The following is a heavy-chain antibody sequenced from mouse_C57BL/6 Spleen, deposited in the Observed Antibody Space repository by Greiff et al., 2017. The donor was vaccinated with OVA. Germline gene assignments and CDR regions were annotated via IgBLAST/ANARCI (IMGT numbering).Heavy chain of an antibody. CDR3: ASPFITTVPWFAD. V-gene: IGHV14-2*01. D-gene: IGHD1-1*01. CDR2: IDPEDGET. Sequence: EVQLQQSGAELVKPGASVKLSCTASGFNIKDYYMHWVKQRPEQGLEWIGRIDPEDGETKYAPKFQGKATLTADPSSNTAYLQLSSLTSEDTAVYYCASPFITTVPWFADWGKGTLVTVSA. CDR1: GFNIKDYY. J-gene: IGHJ3*01.